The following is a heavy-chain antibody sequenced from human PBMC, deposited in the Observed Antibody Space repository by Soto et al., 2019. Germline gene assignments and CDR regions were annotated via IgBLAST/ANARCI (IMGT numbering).Heavy chain of an antibody. CDR2: INHSGST. CDR1: GGSFSGYY. CDR3: ARGPKGEVGGTWYYYAMDV. D-gene: IGHD1-26*01. Sequence: LSLTCAVYGGSFSGYYWSWIRQPPGKGLEWIGEINHSGSTNYNPSLKSRVTISVDTSKNQFSLKLNSVTAADTAAYYCARGPKGEVGGTWYYYAMDVWGQGTTVTVSS. V-gene: IGHV4-34*01. J-gene: IGHJ6*02.